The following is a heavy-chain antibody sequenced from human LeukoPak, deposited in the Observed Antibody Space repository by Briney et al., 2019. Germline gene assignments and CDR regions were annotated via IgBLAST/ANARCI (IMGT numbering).Heavy chain of an antibody. CDR2: INSDGSST. CDR1: GFTFSSYW. D-gene: IGHD3-10*01. J-gene: IGHJ6*03. CDR3: ARVGARMYYYMDV. V-gene: IGHV3-74*01. Sequence: PGGSLRLSCAASGFTFSSYWMHWVRQAPGKGLVWVSRINSDGSSTSYADSVKGRFTISRDNAKNTLYLQMNSLRAEDTAVYYCARVGARMYYYMDVWGKGTTVTISS.